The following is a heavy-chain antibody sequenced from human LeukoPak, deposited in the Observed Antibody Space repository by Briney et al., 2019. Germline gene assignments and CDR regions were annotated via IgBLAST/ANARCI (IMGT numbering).Heavy chain of an antibody. D-gene: IGHD3-3*01. V-gene: IGHV4-39*01. CDR2: IYYSGST. Sequence: SETLSLTCTVSGASISSSNYYWDWIRQPPGKGLEWIGSIYYSGSTYYNPSLKSRVTISVDTSKKQFSLKLSSVTAADTAVYYCARRGAWSGFYDYWGQGILVTVSS. CDR3: ARRGAWSGFYDY. J-gene: IGHJ4*02. CDR1: GASISSSNYY.